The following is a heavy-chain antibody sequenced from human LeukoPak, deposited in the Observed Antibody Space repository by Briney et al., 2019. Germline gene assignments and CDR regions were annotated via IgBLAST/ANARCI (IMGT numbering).Heavy chain of an antibody. CDR1: GFSVINTY. V-gene: IGHV3-53*01. CDR3: VSGYGDYNFDF. Sequence: GGSLRLSCAASGFSVINTYASLVRQAPGKGLEWVSVIDDSGATSFVDAVKGRFTISRDNSKNTVSLHMNNLRAEDTAVYYCVSGYGDYNFDFWGQGTLVTVSS. J-gene: IGHJ4*02. CDR2: IDDSGAT. D-gene: IGHD4-17*01.